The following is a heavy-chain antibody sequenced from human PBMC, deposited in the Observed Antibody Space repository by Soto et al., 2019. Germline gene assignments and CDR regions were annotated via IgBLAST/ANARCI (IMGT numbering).Heavy chain of an antibody. CDR2: IYYSGST. CDR3: ASGGIVGAPPSFVDY. V-gene: IGHV4-59*01. CDR1: GGSISSYY. D-gene: IGHD1-26*01. Sequence: SETLSLTCTVSGGSISSYYWSWIRQPPVKGLEWIGYIYYSGSTNYNPSLKSRVTISVDTSKNQFSLKLSSVTAADTAVYYCASGGIVGAPPSFVDYWGQGTRLTVAS. J-gene: IGHJ4*02.